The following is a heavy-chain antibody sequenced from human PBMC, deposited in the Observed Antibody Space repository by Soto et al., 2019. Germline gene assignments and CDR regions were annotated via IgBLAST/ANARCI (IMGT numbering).Heavy chain of an antibody. CDR3: AKDYSGNSPYYYYGMDV. D-gene: IGHD1-26*01. V-gene: IGHV3-30*18. CDR1: GFTFSSYG. J-gene: IGHJ6*02. CDR2: ISYDGSNK. Sequence: PGGSLRLSCAASGFTFSSYGMHWVRQAPGKGLEWVAVISYDGSNKYYADSVKGRFTISRDNSKNTLYLQMNSLRAEDTAVYYCAKDYSGNSPYYYYGMDVWGQGTTVTVAS.